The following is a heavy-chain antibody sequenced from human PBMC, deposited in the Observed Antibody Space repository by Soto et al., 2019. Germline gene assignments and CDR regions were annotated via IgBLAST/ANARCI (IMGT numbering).Heavy chain of an antibody. CDR1: GYTLTSFY. J-gene: IGHJ4*02. V-gene: IGHV1-46*03. Sequence: QVQLVQPGAEVKKPGASVKLSCKASGYTLTSFYIHWVRQAPGQGLEWMGIINPNGGSTNYAHNFQGRVTMPRDTSTSTVYMGLSSLRSEDTAVYYCARGLAPGDYWGQGTLVTVSS. CDR2: INPNGGST. D-gene: IGHD6-6*01. CDR3: ARGLAPGDY.